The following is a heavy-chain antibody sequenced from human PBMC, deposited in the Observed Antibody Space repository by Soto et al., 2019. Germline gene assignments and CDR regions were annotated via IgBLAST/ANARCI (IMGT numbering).Heavy chain of an antibody. J-gene: IGHJ6*02. D-gene: IGHD3-10*01. CDR1: GYTFTSYD. CDR2: INPNSGGT. V-gene: IGHV1-2*04. CDR3: ARGRGASYYGSGSYSPMDV. Sequence: ASVKVSCKASGYTFTSYDINWVRQATGQGLEWMGWINPNSGGTNYAQKFQGWVTMTRDTSISTAYMELSRLRSDDTAVYYCARGRGASYYGSGSYSPMDVWGQGTTVTVSS.